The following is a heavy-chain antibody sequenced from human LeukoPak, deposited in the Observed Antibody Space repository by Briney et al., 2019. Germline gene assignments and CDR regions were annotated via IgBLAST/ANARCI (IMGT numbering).Heavy chain of an antibody. CDR3: ARDQGSTSRGIDY. J-gene: IGHJ4*02. CDR2: IYSDGNTT. V-gene: IGHV3-74*01. Sequence: PGGSLRLSCAASGFTFSSYWMHWVRQAPVKGLVWVSRIYSDGNTTNYADSVKGRFTISRDNAKNTLYLQMNSLRAEDTAVYYCARDQGSTSRGIDYWGQGTLVTVS. CDR1: GFTFSSYW. D-gene: IGHD2-2*01.